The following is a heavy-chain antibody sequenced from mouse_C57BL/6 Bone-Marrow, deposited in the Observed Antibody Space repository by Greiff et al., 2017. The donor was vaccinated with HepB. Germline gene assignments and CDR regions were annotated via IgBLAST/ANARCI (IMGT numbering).Heavy chain of an antibody. CDR2: IWSGGST. V-gene: IGHV2-2*01. J-gene: IGHJ4*01. D-gene: IGHD1-2*01. CDR3: ARKGFIMDY. Sequence: VQRVESGPGLVQPSQSLSITCTVSGFSLTSYGVHWVRQSPGKGLEWLGVIWSGGSTDYNSAFISRLSISKDNSKSQVFFKMNSLQADDTAVYYCARKGFIMDYWGQGTSVTVSS. CDR1: GFSLTSYG.